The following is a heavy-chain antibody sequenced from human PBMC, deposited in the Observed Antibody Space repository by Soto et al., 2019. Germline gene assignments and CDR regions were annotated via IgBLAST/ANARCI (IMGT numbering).Heavy chain of an antibody. CDR3: TTSPGVVVTTPSDY. Sequence: GASVEVCCKASGDSFTSYAMQWVRQAPGQRLEWMGWINAGNGNTKYSQKFQGRVTITRDTSASTAYMELSSLKSEDTAVYYCTTSPGVVVTTPSDYWGQGALVTVSS. V-gene: IGHV1-3*01. J-gene: IGHJ4*02. D-gene: IGHD2-21*02. CDR2: INAGNGNT. CDR1: GDSFTSYA.